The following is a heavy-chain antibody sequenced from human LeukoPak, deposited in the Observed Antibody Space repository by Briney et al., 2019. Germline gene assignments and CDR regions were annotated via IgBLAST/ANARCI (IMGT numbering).Heavy chain of an antibody. J-gene: IGHJ5*02. V-gene: IGHV1-46*01. CDR1: GYSFTSHY. D-gene: IGHD3-16*01. Sequence: ASVTVSCKASGYSFTSHYMHWVRQAPGQELEWMGLINPRGTATRYAESFQGRLTLTRDLSTSTNYMELSSLRSDDTAVYFCARDTSEGDYAWWFDPWGQGTLVTVAS. CDR3: ARDTSEGDYAWWFDP. CDR2: INPRGTAT.